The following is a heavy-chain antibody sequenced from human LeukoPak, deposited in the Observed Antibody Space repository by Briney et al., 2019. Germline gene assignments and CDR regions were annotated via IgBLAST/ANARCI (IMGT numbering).Heavy chain of an antibody. CDR2: MNPNSGNT. CDR3: ARDLRPAARWDWFDP. CDR1: GYTFTSYD. Sequence: ASVKVSCKASGYTFTSYDINWVRQATGQGLEWMGWMNPNSGNTGYAQKFQGRVTITRNTSISTAYMELSSLRSEDTAVYYCARDLRPAARWDWFDPWGQGTLVTVSS. J-gene: IGHJ5*02. V-gene: IGHV1-8*03. D-gene: IGHD6-6*01.